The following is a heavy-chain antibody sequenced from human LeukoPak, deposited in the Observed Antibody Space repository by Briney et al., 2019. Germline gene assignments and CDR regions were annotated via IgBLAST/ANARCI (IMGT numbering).Heavy chain of an antibody. J-gene: IGHJ4*02. V-gene: IGHV3-30*02. CDR1: GFTFSSYG. Sequence: GGSLRLSCAASGFTFSSYGMHWVRQAPGKGLEWVAFIRYEGSNKYYGDSVKGRFTISRDNSRNTLYLQMHSLRAEDTAVYYCAKDLYDYGDYERALDYWGQGTLVTVSS. CDR3: AKDLYDYGDYERALDY. D-gene: IGHD4-17*01. CDR2: IRYEGSNK.